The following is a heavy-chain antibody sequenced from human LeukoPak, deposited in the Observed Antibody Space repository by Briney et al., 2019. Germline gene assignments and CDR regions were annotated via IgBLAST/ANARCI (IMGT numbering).Heavy chain of an antibody. D-gene: IGHD6-13*01. CDR1: GYTFTGYY. J-gene: IGHJ1*01. V-gene: IGHV1-2*02. Sequence: ASVKVSCKASGYTFTGYYMHWVRQPPGQGLEWMGWINSKSGGTNYAQKFQGRVTMTRDTSISAAYMELSRLRSDDTAVYYCARSMAPSGSLYFQHWGEGTLVTVSS. CDR3: ARSMAPSGSLYFQH. CDR2: INSKSGGT.